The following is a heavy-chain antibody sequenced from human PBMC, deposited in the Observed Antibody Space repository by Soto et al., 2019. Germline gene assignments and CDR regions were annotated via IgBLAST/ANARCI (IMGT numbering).Heavy chain of an antibody. CDR2: INHSGST. Sequence: SETLSLTCAVFGGSFSGYYWSWIRQPPGKGLEWIGEINHSGSTNYNPSLKSRVTISVDTSKNQFSLKLSSVTAADTAVYYCARGRGSSGWYRGGYDYYYGMDVWGQGTTVTVSS. D-gene: IGHD6-19*01. J-gene: IGHJ6*02. CDR1: GGSFSGYY. CDR3: ARGRGSSGWYRGGYDYYYGMDV. V-gene: IGHV4-34*01.